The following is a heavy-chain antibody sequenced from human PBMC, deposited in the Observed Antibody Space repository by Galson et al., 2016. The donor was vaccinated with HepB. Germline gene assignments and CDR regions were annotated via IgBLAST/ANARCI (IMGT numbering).Heavy chain of an antibody. V-gene: IGHV4-34*01. CDR2: IYHSGNT. J-gene: IGHJ6*03. Sequence: SETLSLTCAVYHGSFSGYYWSWIRQPPGKGLQRIGEIYHSGNTNYNPSLKSRVTISGDTSKNQFSLKLNSVTAADTAAYYCARVSGGVRGMFYMDVWGEGTTVTVSS. D-gene: IGHD3-10*01. CDR3: ARVSGGVRGMFYMDV. CDR1: HGSFSGYY.